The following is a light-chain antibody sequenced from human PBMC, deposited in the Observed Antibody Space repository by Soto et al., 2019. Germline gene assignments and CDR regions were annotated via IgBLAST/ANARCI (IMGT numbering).Light chain of an antibody. J-gene: IGKJ1*01. CDR2: AVS. V-gene: IGKV1-39*01. Sequence: DIQITQSPSALSAAAPDRVTITFPSSQSICTNLNWYQQRPGKAPKLLIYAVSSLQSGVSSRFSGSGSGTDFTLSINSLQSEDFATYYCQQTYSAPPLFGQGTKVDIK. CDR1: QSICTN. CDR3: QQTYSAPPL.